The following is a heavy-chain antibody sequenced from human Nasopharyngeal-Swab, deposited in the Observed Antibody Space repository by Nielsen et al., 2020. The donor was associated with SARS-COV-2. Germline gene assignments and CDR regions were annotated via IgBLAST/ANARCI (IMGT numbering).Heavy chain of an antibody. CDR3: ARLGTDIVVVPAAIDYYYYMDV. J-gene: IGHJ6*03. Sequence: GESLKISCKGSGYSFTSYWIGRVRQPPGKGLEWLGIIYPGDSDTRYSPSFQGQVTISADKSISTAYLQWSSLKASDTAMYYCARLGTDIVVVPAAIDYYYYMDVWGKGTTVTVSS. D-gene: IGHD2-2*01. V-gene: IGHV5-51*01. CDR1: GYSFTSYW. CDR2: IYPGDSDT.